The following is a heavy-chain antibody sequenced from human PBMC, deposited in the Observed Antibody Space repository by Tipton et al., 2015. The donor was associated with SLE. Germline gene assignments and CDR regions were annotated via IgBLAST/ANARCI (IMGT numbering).Heavy chain of an antibody. V-gene: IGHV3-30*02. J-gene: IGHJ6*02. CDR2: IRYDGSNK. CDR3: AKTVYVDYYGMDV. Sequence: SLRLSCAASGFTFSSYGMHLVRQAPGKGLEWVAFIRYDGSNKYYADSVKGRFTISRDNSKNTLYLQMNSLRAEDTAVYYCAKTVYVDYYGMDVWGQGTTVTVSS. CDR1: GFTFSSYG. D-gene: IGHD2-8*01.